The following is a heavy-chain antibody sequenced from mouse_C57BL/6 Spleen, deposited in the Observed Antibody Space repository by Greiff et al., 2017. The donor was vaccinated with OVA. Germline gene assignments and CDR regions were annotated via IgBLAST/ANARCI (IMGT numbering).Heavy chain of an antibody. CDR2: IHPNSGST. CDR3: ARQPYYYGSGYFDV. CDR1: GYTFTSYW. D-gene: IGHD1-1*01. J-gene: IGHJ1*03. Sequence: VQLQQPGAELVKPGASVKLSCKASGYTFTSYWMHWVKQRPGQGLEWIGMIHPNSGSTNYNEKFKSKATLTVDKSSSTAYMQLSSLTSEDSAVYYCARQPYYYGSGYFDVWGTGTTVTVSS. V-gene: IGHV1-64*01.